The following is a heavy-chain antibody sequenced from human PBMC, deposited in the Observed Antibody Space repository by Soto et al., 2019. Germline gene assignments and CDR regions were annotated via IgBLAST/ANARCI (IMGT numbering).Heavy chain of an antibody. V-gene: IGHV3-43*01. Sequence: GGSLRLSCAASGFTFDDYTMHWVRQAPGKGLEWVSLISWDGGSTYYADSVKGRFTISRDNSKNSLYLQMNSLRTEDTALYYCAKGHKKRWEYSSSSEYFQHWGQGTLVTVSS. CDR2: ISWDGGST. CDR1: GFTFDDYT. D-gene: IGHD6-6*01. CDR3: AKGHKKRWEYSSSSEYFQH. J-gene: IGHJ1*01.